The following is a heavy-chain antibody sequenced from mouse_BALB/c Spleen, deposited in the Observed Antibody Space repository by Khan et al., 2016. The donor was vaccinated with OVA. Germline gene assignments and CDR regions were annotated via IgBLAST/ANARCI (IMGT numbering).Heavy chain of an antibody. CDR3: ARDRIDY. V-gene: IGHV1-7*01. CDR1: GYTFTSYW. CDR2: INPTSGYT. Sequence: VQLQESGAELAKPGASVKMSCKASGYTFTSYWMHWIKQRPGQGLEWIGYINPTSGYTDYNQKFKDKATLTADKSSSTAYMQLNSLTSDDSAVDCCARDRIDYWGQGTTLTVSS. J-gene: IGHJ2*01.